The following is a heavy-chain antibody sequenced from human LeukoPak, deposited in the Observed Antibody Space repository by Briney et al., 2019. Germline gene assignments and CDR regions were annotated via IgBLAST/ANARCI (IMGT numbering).Heavy chain of an antibody. CDR3: AKDGVPAATFDY. V-gene: IGHV3-30*02. D-gene: IGHD2-2*01. J-gene: IGHJ4*02. CDR2: IRYDGSNK. Sequence: PGGSLRLSCAASGFTFSSYGMHWVRQAPGKGLEWVAFIRYDGSNKYYADSVKGRFTISRDNSRNTLYLQMNSLRAEDTAVYYCAKDGVPAATFDYWGQGTLVTVSS. CDR1: GFTFSSYG.